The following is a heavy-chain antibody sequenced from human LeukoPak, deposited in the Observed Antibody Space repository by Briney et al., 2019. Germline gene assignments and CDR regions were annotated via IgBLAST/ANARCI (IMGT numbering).Heavy chain of an antibody. CDR3: ARERRNGKYYFDY. J-gene: IGHJ4*02. CDR2: IYSGGST. V-gene: IGHV3-53*01. Sequence: PGGSLRLSCAASGFTVSSNYMSWVRQAPGKGLEWVSVIYSGGSTYYAASVKGRFTISRDNSKNTLYLQMNSLRAEDTAVYYCARERRNGKYYFDYWGQGTLVTVSS. D-gene: IGHD1-26*01. CDR1: GFTVSSNY.